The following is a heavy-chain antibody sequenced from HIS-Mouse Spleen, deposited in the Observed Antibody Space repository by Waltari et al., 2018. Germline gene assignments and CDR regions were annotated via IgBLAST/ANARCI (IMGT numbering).Heavy chain of an antibody. V-gene: IGHV4-34*01. CDR1: GGSFSGYY. D-gene: IGHD6-19*01. CDR2: INHSGST. J-gene: IGHJ4*02. Sequence: QVQLQQWGAGLLKPSETLSLTCAVYGGSFSGYYWSWIRQPPGKGLEWIGEINHSGSTNYNPSLKSRGTISVDTSKNQFSLKLSSVTAADTAVYYCAVIAVAGKGREYWGQGTLVTVSS. CDR3: AVIAVAGKGREY.